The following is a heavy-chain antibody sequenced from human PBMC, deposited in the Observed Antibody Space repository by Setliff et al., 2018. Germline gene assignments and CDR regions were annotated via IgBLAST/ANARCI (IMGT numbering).Heavy chain of an antibody. J-gene: IGHJ6*02. V-gene: IGHV4-34*01. CDR2: INHSGST. CDR3: ARVGGYYYYYYGMDV. Sequence: SETLSLTCAVSGGSISSHYWSWIRQPPGKGLEWIGEINHSGSTNYNPSLKSRVTISVDTSKNQFSLKLSSVTAADTAVYYCARVGGYYYYYYGMDVWGQGTTVTVSS. CDR1: GGSISSHY.